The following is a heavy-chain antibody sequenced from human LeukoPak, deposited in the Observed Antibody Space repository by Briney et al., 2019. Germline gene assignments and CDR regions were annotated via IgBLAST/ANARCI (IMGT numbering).Heavy chain of an antibody. J-gene: IGHJ4*02. D-gene: IGHD1-26*01. CDR3: ATGGSGSYYTY. CDR2: ISGGGGST. V-gene: IGHV3-23*01. CDR1: GFTFNTYA. Sequence: PGGSLRLSCAASGFTFNTYAMNWVRQAPGKGLEWVLTISGGGGSTYYADSVKGRFTISRDNSINTLYLQMNSLRAEDTAVYYCATGGSGSYYTYWGQGTLVTVSS.